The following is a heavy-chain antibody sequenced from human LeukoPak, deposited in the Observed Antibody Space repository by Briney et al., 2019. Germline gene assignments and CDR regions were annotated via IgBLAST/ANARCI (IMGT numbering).Heavy chain of an antibody. Sequence: ASVKVSCKASGGTFSSYAISWVRQAPGQGLEWMGGIIPIFGTTNYAQKFQGRVTITTDESTSTAYMELSSLRSEDTAVYYCARAITGTPDYFDFWGQGTLVTDSP. CDR2: IIPIFGTT. CDR1: GGTFSSYA. D-gene: IGHD1-7*01. CDR3: ARAITGTPDYFDF. V-gene: IGHV1-69*05. J-gene: IGHJ4*02.